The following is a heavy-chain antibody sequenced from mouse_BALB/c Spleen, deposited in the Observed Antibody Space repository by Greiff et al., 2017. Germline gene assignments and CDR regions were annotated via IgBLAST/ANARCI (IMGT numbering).Heavy chain of an antibody. D-gene: IGHD1-1*01. CDR1: GYAFSSSW. J-gene: IGHJ3*01. V-gene: IGHV1-82*01. CDR3: ARPLTTGFAY. Sequence: QVQLQQSGPELVKPGASVKISCKASGYAFSSSWMNWVKQRPGQGLEWIGRIYPGDGDTNYNGKFKGKATLTADKSSSTAYMQLSSLTSVDSAVYCCARPLTTGFAYGGQGTLVTVSA. CDR2: IYPGDGDT.